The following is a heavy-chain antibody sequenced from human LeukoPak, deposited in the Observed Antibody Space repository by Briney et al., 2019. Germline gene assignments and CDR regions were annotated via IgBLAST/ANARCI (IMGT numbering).Heavy chain of an antibody. J-gene: IGHJ4*02. V-gene: IGHV4-61*02. CDR2: IYTSGST. CDR1: GGSISSGSYY. D-gene: IGHD4-11*01. CDR3: ASLPSNTVTHDY. Sequence: SETLSLTCTVSGGSISSGSYYWSWIRQPAGKGLEWIGRIYTSGSTNYNPSLKSRVTLSVDTSKNQFSLKLRSVTAADTAVYYCASLPSNTVTHDYWGQGTLVTVSS.